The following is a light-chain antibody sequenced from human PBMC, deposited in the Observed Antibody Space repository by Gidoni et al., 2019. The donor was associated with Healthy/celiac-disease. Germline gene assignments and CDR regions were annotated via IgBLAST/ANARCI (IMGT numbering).Light chain of an antibody. V-gene: IGLV3-1*01. CDR2: QDS. J-gene: IGLJ3*02. CDR3: QAWDSSTWV. CDR1: KLGDKY. Sequence: SYVLTQPPSVSVSPGQTASITCSGDKLGDKYACWYQHKPGQSPVLVIDQDSKRPSGIPERFSGSNSGNTATVTISGTQAMDEADYYCQAWDSSTWVFGGGTKLTVL.